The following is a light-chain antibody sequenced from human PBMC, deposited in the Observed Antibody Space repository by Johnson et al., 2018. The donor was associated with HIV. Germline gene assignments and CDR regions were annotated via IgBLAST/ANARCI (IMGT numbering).Light chain of an antibody. CDR1: SSNIGNNY. Sequence: QSVLTQPPSVSAAPGQKVTISCSGSSSNIGNNYVSWYQHFPETAPKLLIYDNNKRPSGIPDRFSGSKSGTSATLGITGLQTGDEANYYCGTWDSSMRAVFGRGTKVTVL. J-gene: IGLJ1*01. V-gene: IGLV1-51*01. CDR2: DNN. CDR3: GTWDSSMRAV.